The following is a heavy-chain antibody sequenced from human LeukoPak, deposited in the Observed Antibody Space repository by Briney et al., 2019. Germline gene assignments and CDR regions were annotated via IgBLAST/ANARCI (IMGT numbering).Heavy chain of an antibody. D-gene: IGHD3-16*01. CDR3: AKVGYASDAFDI. CDR1: GFTFSDYY. V-gene: IGHV3-11*01. CDR2: ISSSGRTI. J-gene: IGHJ3*02. Sequence: GGSLRLSCAASGFTFSDYYMSWIRQAPGKGLEWISYISSSGRTIYYADSVKGRFTISRDNSKNTLYLQMNSLRAEDTAVYYCAKVGYASDAFDIWGQGTMVTVSS.